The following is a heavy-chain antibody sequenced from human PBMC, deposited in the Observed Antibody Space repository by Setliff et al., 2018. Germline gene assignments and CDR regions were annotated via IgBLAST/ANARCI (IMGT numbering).Heavy chain of an antibody. J-gene: IGHJ4*02. D-gene: IGHD1-1*01. CDR2: IHYSGST. V-gene: IGHV4-59*01. Sequence: PSETLSLTCTVSDVSISGYYWSWIRQPPGKGLEWIGFIHYSGSTNYNPSLKSRVTISVGTSKNQFSLKLSSVTAADTAVYYCAREAGTIWGQGTLVTVSS. CDR1: DVSISGYY. CDR3: AREAGTI.